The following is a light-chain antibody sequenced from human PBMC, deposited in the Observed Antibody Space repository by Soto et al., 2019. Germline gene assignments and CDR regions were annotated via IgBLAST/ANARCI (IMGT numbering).Light chain of an antibody. Sequence: ITMTQSPSSLSASVGDRVTISCRASQGIGNALGWYQQKPGKAPKLLIYKASTLESGVPSNFSGSGSGTEFTLTISSLQPEDFATYYCQQYNSYPWTFGQGTKVDIK. CDR2: KAS. CDR3: QQYNSYPWT. CDR1: QGIGNA. V-gene: IGKV1-13*02. J-gene: IGKJ1*01.